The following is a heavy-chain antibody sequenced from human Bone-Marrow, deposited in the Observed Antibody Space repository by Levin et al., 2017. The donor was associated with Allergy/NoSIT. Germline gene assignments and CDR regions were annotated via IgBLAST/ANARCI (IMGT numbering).Heavy chain of an antibody. J-gene: IGHJ5*02. CDR1: GYTFTDYY. CDR2: VDPDDGET. CDR3: ATSRYCSGGSCYSGVLWFEP. D-gene: IGHD2-15*01. V-gene: IGHV1-69-2*01. Sequence: ASVKVSCKVSGYTFTDYYMHWVQQAPGKGLEWMGLVDPDDGETIYAEKFQGRVTITADTSTDTAYMELSSLRSEDTAVYYCATSRYCSGGSCYSGVLWFEPWGQGTLVTVYS.